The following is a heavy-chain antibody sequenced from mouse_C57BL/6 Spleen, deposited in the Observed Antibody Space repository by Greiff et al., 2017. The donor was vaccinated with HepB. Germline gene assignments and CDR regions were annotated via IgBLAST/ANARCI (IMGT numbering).Heavy chain of an antibody. CDR2: IRNKANGYTT. D-gene: IGHD1-3*01. V-gene: IGHV7-3*01. CDR1: GFTFTDYY. J-gene: IGHJ2*01. CDR3: ARYKEWVFDY. Sequence: EVQGVESGGGLVQPGGSLSISCAASGFTFTDYYMSWVRQPPGKALEWLGFIRNKANGYTTEYSASVKGRFTISRDKSQSILYLQMHTLRAEDSATYYCARYKEWVFDYWGQGTTLTVAS.